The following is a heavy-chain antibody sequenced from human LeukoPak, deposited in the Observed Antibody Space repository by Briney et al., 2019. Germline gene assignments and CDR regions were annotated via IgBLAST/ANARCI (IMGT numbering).Heavy chain of an antibody. D-gene: IGHD3-10*01. CDR2: IYSGGRT. J-gene: IGHJ4*02. Sequence: GGSLRLSCAASGFTISNNYINWVRQAPGKGLEWVSIIYSGGRTYYADSVKGRFTISRDNSKNTLYLPMNNLRAEDTAVYYCARDRGFGELSLAYWGQGTLVTVSS. CDR1: GFTISNNY. V-gene: IGHV3-53*01. CDR3: ARDRGFGELSLAY.